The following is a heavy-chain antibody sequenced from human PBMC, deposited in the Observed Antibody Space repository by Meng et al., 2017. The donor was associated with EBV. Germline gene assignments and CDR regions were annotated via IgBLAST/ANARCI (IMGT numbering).Heavy chain of an antibody. CDR3: VRVLGLRIGECV. D-gene: IGHD5-12*01. Sequence: GAEVWKRGSSIKVSVNVSGDNFNHFGISRVRQAPGQRVEWRVDNTPVFGIANYAESFQGRVTISADTSTRTAYMDLSSLRSDDTAVYYCVRVLGLRIGECVWGQGTLVTVSS. V-gene: IGHV1-69*17. J-gene: IGHJ4*02. CDR2: NTPVFGIA. CDR1: GDNFNHFG.